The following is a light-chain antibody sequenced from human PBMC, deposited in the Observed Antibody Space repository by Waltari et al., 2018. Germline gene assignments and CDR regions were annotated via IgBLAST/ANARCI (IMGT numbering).Light chain of an antibody. J-gene: IGLJ2*01. CDR1: KLGDNP. V-gene: IGLV3-1*01. CDR2: QDS. Sequence: SYQLTQPPSALVSPGQTASITCSGAKLGDNPACWYQHKPGQSPVLVNYQDSKRPPGIPVRFSGCNSGNTATLTISGTQAMDEADYYCQAWDSSTVVFGGGTKLTVL. CDR3: QAWDSSTVV.